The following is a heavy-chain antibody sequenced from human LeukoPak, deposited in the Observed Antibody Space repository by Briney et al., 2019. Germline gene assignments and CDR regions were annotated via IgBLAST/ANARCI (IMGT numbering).Heavy chain of an antibody. CDR1: GINFSDSE. D-gene: IGHD3/OR15-3a*01. V-gene: IGHV3-48*03. CDR2: ISSSGTTI. CDR3: ARGVPTGYYTSCYDY. Sequence: GGSLRLSCAASGINFSDSEMNWVRQAPGKGLEWVSYISSSGTTIYYADSAKGRFTISRDNAKNSLYLQMNSLRAEDTAVYYCARGVPTGYYTSCYDYWGQGTLVTVSS. J-gene: IGHJ4*02.